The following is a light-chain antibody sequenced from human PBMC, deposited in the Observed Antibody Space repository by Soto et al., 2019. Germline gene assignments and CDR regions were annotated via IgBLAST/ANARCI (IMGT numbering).Light chain of an antibody. Sequence: QSVLTQPASGSGSPGQSITISCTGTSSDVGGYNYVSWYQHHPGKAPKLMIFDVSNRPSGVSNRFSGSKSGNTASPTISGLQPEDEADYYCSSYTTSNTRQIVFGTGTKVTVL. CDR2: DVS. J-gene: IGLJ1*01. CDR3: SSYTTSNTRQIV. CDR1: SSDVGGYNY. V-gene: IGLV2-14*03.